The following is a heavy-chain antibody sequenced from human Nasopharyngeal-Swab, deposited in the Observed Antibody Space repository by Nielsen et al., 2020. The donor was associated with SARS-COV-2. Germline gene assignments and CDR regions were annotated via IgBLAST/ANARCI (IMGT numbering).Heavy chain of an antibody. V-gene: IGHV3-33*01. Sequence: WIRQPPGKGLEWVAVIWYDGSNKYYADSVKGRFTISRDNSKNTLYLQMNSLRAEDTAVYYCARDSGEWLLVGNPDYWGQGTLVTVSS. CDR3: ARDSGEWLLVGNPDY. CDR2: IWYDGSNK. D-gene: IGHD3-3*01. J-gene: IGHJ4*02.